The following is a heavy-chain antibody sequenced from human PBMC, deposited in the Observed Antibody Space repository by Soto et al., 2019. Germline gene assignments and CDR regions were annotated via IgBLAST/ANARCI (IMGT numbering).Heavy chain of an antibody. Sequence: SVKVSCKASGGTFSSYAISWVRQAPGQGLEWMGGIIPIFGTANYAQKFQGRVTITADESTSTAYMELSSLRSEDTAVYYCASEYDQYCTGASCYSFFYWGQGTLVTVSS. D-gene: IGHD2-15*01. CDR3: ASEYDQYCTGASCYSFFY. V-gene: IGHV1-69*13. J-gene: IGHJ4*02. CDR1: GGTFSSYA. CDR2: IIPIFGTA.